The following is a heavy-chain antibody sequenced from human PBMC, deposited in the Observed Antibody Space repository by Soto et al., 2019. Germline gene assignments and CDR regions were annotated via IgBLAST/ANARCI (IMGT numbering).Heavy chain of an antibody. CDR2: INPSGGST. V-gene: IGHV1-46*01. D-gene: IGHD5-12*01. Sequence: SVKVSCKASVYTFTSYYMHWVRQAPGQGLEWMGIINPSGGSTSYAQKFQGRVTMTRDTSTSTVYMELSSLRSEDTAVYYFARDPGGYDHYYYYYYGMDVWGQGTTVTGSS. CDR3: ARDPGGYDHYYYYYYGMDV. CDR1: VYTFTSYY. J-gene: IGHJ6*02.